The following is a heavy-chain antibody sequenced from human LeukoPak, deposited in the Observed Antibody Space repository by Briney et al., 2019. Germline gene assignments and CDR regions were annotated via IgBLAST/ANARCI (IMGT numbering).Heavy chain of an antibody. CDR2: INSDASTT. Sequence: GGSLRLSCAASGFTFSSYWMHGVCQAPGKGLVWVSRINSDASTTSYADSVKGRFTISRDNAKNTLHLQMNSLRAEDTAVYYCTRVAGSGSVDWGQGTLVTVSS. CDR1: GFTFSSYW. CDR3: TRVAGSGSVD. D-gene: IGHD1-26*01. V-gene: IGHV3-74*01. J-gene: IGHJ4*02.